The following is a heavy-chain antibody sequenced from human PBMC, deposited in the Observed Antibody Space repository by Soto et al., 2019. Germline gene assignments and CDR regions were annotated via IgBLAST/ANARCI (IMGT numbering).Heavy chain of an antibody. Sequence: SETLSLTCTVSGGSISSSSYYWGWIRQPPGRGLEWIGSIYYSGSTYYNPSLKSRVTISVDTSKNQFSLKLSSVTAADTAVYYCASGGELLNTYYYGMDVWGQGTTVTVSS. CDR2: IYYSGST. D-gene: IGHD3-10*01. V-gene: IGHV4-39*01. CDR1: GGSISSSSYY. J-gene: IGHJ6*02. CDR3: ASGGELLNTYYYGMDV.